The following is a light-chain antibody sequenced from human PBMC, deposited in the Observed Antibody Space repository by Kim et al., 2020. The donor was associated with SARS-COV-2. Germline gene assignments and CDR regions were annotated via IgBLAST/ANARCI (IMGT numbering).Light chain of an antibody. CDR1: SNDFGTYNY. CDR2: DVN. V-gene: IGLV2-11*03. Sequence: PGQSVAVSCTGSSNDFGTYNYVAWYQQHPGKAPRLMIFDVNRRPPGVPDRFSGSKSGNTASLTISGLQPEDEADYYCCSNAGHFLVFAGGTKVTVL. CDR3: CSNAGHFLV. J-gene: IGLJ2*01.